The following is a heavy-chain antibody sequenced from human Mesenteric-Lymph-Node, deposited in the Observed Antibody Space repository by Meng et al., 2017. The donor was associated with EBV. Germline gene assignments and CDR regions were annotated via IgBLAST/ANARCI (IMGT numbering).Heavy chain of an antibody. CDR3: ARGGYDFWSGYYTFDY. V-gene: IGHV1-3*01. Sequence: QFQLVQSGPYVQRPGASGKVSFKASGYYFTSYAIHCVRPAPGHRPEWMGWINAGNDNTKSSQKFQQRVTIIRDTSATTAYMELSSLRSEDTAVYYCARGGYDFWSGYYTFDYWGQGTLVTVSS. CDR2: INAGNDNT. D-gene: IGHD3-3*01. J-gene: IGHJ4*02. CDR1: GYYFTSYA.